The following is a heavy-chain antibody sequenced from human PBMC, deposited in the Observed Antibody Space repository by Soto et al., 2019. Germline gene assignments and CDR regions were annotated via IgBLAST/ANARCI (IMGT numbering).Heavy chain of an antibody. D-gene: IGHD3-22*01. CDR3: ARAPNYYDSSGYGGKAFDI. CDR2: IYYSGST. CDR1: GGSISSYY. Sequence: PSETLSLTCTVSGGSISSYYWSWIRQPPGKGLEWIGYIYYSGSTNYNPSLKSRVTISVDTPKNQFSLKLSSVTAADTAVYYCARAPNYYDSSGYGGKAFDIWGQGTMVTVSS. V-gene: IGHV4-59*01. J-gene: IGHJ3*02.